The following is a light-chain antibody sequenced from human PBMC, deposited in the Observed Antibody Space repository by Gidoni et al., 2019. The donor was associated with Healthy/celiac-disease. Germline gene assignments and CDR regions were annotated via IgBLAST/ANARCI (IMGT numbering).Light chain of an antibody. J-gene: IGLJ2*01. Sequence: QSVLTQPPSGSGAPGQRVPISCTGISSNIGAGYDVHWYQQLPGTAPKLLISGNSTRPSGVPDRFSGSKPGTSASLAITGLQAEDEADYYCQSYDSSLSGYVVFGGGTKLPV. V-gene: IGLV1-40*01. CDR2: GNS. CDR3: QSYDSSLSGYVV. CDR1: SSNIGAGYD.